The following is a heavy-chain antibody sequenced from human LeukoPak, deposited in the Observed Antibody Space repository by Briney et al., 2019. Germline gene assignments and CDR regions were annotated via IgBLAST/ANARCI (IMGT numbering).Heavy chain of an antibody. V-gene: IGHV1-2*02. J-gene: IGHJ3*02. CDR2: INPNSGGT. CDR3: ARVPDSSSWYGGAFDI. D-gene: IGHD6-13*01. Sequence: ASVKVSCKASGYTFTGYYMHWVRQAPGQGLEWMGWINPNSGGTNYAQKLQGRVTTTRDTSISTAYMELSRLRSDDTAVYYCARVPDSSSWYGGAFDIWGQGTMVTVSS. CDR1: GYTFTGYY.